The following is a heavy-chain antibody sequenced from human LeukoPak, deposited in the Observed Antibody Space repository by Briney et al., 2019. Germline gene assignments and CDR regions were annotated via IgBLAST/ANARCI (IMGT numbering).Heavy chain of an antibody. D-gene: IGHD6-19*01. V-gene: IGHV3-23*01. CDR3: ARVDSSGWYEDAFDI. J-gene: IGHJ3*02. CDR1: GFTFSSYA. Sequence: GGSLRLSCAASGFTFSSYAMSWVRQAPGKGLEWVSAISGSGGSTYYADSVKGRFTISRDNAKNSLYLQMNSLRAEDTAVYYCARVDSSGWYEDAFDIWGQGTMVTVSS. CDR2: ISGSGGST.